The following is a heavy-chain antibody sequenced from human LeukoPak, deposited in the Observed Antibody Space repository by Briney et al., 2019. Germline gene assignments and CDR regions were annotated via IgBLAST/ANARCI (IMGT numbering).Heavy chain of an antibody. Sequence: GESLKISCKGSGYSFTSYWIGWVRQMPGKGLEWMGIIYPGDSDTRYSPSFQGQVTISADKSISTAYLQWSSLKASDTAMYYCASLYDSSGYYSGYFDYWGQGTLVTVSS. V-gene: IGHV5-51*01. J-gene: IGHJ4*02. CDR1: GYSFTSYW. D-gene: IGHD3-22*01. CDR2: IYPGDSDT. CDR3: ASLYDSSGYYSGYFDY.